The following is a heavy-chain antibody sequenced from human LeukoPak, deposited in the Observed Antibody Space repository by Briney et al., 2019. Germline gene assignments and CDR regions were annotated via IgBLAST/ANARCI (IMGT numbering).Heavy chain of an antibody. CDR1: GFTFSSYA. CDR2: ISGSGGST. D-gene: IGHD3-22*01. Sequence: GGSLRLSCAASGFTFSSYAMSWVRPAPGKGLEWVSAISGSGGSTYYADSVKGRFTISRDNSKNTLYLQMNSLRAEDTAVYYCAKDLPYYYDSSGYYSYWGQGTLVTVSS. V-gene: IGHV3-23*01. J-gene: IGHJ4*02. CDR3: AKDLPYYYDSSGYYSY.